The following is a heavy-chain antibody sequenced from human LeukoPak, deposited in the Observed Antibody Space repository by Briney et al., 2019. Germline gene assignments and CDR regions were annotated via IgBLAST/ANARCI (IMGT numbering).Heavy chain of an antibody. J-gene: IGHJ1*01. V-gene: IGHV3-30-3*01. CDR3: ARSSSRSSGYYGLTEYFQH. D-gene: IGHD3-22*01. Sequence: GGSLRLSCAASGFTFSSYAMHWVCQAPGKGLEWVAVISYDGSNKYYADSVKGRFTISRDNSKNTLYLQMNSLRAEDTAVYYCARSSSRSSGYYGLTEYFQHWGQGTLVTVSS. CDR1: GFTFSSYA. CDR2: ISYDGSNK.